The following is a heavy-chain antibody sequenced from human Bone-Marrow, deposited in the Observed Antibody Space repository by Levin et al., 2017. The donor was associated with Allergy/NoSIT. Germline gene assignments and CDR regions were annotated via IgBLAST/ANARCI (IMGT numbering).Heavy chain of an antibody. CDR2: ISGSDGST. V-gene: IGHV3-23*01. J-gene: IGHJ4*02. CDR1: GFTFSTYA. CDR3: ASVRPDFWSGYYGH. Sequence: PGGSLRLSCAASGFTFSTYAMSWVRQAPGKGLEWISGISGSDGSTYNADSVKGRLTISRANSKTTLNLQLKTLRGEATAVYYCASVRPDFWSGYYGHWGQGTLVTVSS. D-gene: IGHD3-3*01.